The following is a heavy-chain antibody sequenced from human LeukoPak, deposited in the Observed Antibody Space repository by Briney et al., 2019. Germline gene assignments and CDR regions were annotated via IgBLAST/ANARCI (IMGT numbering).Heavy chain of an antibody. D-gene: IGHD3-10*01. V-gene: IGHV1-69*05. Sequence: SVKISCKASGGTFSSYAISWVRQAPGQGLEWMGRIIPIFGTANYAQKFQGRVTITTDESTSTAYMELSSLRSEDTAVYYCARTYYYGSGSPNQFDPWGQGTLVTVSS. CDR3: ARTYYYGSGSPNQFDP. CDR2: IIPIFGTA. CDR1: GGTFSSYA. J-gene: IGHJ5*02.